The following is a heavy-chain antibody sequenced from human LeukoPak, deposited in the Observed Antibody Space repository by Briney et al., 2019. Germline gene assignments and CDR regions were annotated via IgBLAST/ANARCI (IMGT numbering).Heavy chain of an antibody. D-gene: IGHD6-19*01. V-gene: IGHV4-30-4*08. CDR1: GGSFSGYY. Sequence: SETLSLTCAVYGGSFSGYYWSWIRQPPGKGLEWIGYIYYSGSTYYNPSLKSRVTISVDTSKNQFSLKLSSVTAADTAVYYCTRDTLDIAVAGKWFDPWGQGTLVTVSS. J-gene: IGHJ5*02. CDR3: TRDTLDIAVAGKWFDP. CDR2: IYYSGST.